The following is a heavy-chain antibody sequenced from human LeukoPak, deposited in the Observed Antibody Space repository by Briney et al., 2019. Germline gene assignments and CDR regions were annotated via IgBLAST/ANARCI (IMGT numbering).Heavy chain of an antibody. J-gene: IGHJ4*02. CDR3: ANEIRPNDY. CDR1: GFTFSNYA. V-gene: IGHV3-23*01. Sequence: GGSLRLSCAASGFTFSNYAMSWVRQAPGKGLEWVSNIRGSGDTTFYAESVKGRFIISRDNSKNTLYLQMNSLSADDTAMYYCANEIRPNDYWGQGTLVTVSS. D-gene: IGHD4-17*01. CDR2: IRGSGDTT.